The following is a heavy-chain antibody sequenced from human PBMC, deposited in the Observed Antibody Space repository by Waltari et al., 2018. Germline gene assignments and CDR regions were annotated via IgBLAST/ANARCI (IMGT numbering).Heavy chain of an antibody. Sequence: EVQLVESGGGSVRPGGSMSLACVADGFTLISLWMHWVRQATGKGLVLVARIKSDWSSSSYADSVKGRFTISRDNAKNTLYLQMNSLRAEDTAVYYCATPSYYDSSGYYYFDYWGQGTLVTVSS. J-gene: IGHJ4*02. CDR3: ATPSYYDSSGYYYFDY. CDR2: IKSDWSSS. CDR1: GFTLISLW. D-gene: IGHD3-22*01. V-gene: IGHV3-74*01.